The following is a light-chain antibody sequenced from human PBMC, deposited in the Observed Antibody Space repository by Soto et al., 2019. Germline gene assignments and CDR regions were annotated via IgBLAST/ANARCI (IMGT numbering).Light chain of an antibody. CDR1: SSDVGSYNY. CDR3: SSYAGSNNLV. V-gene: IGLV2-8*01. CDR2: EIS. J-gene: IGLJ2*01. Sequence: QAVVTQPPSASGSPGQSVTISCTGTSSDVGSYNYVSWYQQYPGKAPKLMIYEISKRPSGVPDRFSGSKSGNTASLTVSGLQAEDEADYYCSSYAGSNNLVFGGGTKVTVL.